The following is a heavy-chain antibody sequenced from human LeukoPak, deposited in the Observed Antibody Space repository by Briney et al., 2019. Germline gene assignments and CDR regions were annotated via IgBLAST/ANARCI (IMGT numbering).Heavy chain of an antibody. CDR3: ARGTMIVVVRDWFDP. Sequence: ASLKVSCKASGYTFTGYYMHWVCQAPGQGLEWMGRINPNSGGTNYAQKFQGRATMTRDTSISTAYMELSRLRSDDTAVYYCARGTMIVVVRDWFDPWGQGTLVTVSS. J-gene: IGHJ5*02. CDR1: GYTFTGYY. V-gene: IGHV1-2*06. CDR2: INPNSGGT. D-gene: IGHD3-22*01.